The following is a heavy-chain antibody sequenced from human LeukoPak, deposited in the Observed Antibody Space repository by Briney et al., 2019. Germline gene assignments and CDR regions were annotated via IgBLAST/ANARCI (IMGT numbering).Heavy chain of an antibody. V-gene: IGHV3-7*01. Sequence: GGSLRLSCAASGFSFSNYWMEWVRQAPGKGLEWVANIRQDGSEKYYVDSVKGRFTISRDNAKNSLYLQMSSLRAEDTAVYYCATLRPRQQLVVDHWGQGTLVTVSS. CDR2: IRQDGSEK. CDR1: GFSFSNYW. J-gene: IGHJ4*02. D-gene: IGHD6-13*01. CDR3: ATLRPRQQLVVDH.